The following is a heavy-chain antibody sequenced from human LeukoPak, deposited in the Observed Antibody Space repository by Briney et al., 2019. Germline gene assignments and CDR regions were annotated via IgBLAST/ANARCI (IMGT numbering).Heavy chain of an antibody. V-gene: IGHV4-38-2*02. D-gene: IGHD4-11*01. Sequence: SETLSLTCTVSGGSISSYYWNWIRQPPGKGLEWIGSIYHSGSTYYNPSLKSRVTISVDTSKNQFSLKLSSVTAADTAIYYCAGYMTNFAEYFQRWGQGTLVTVSS. CDR1: GGSISSYY. CDR3: AGYMTNFAEYFQR. CDR2: IYHSGST. J-gene: IGHJ1*01.